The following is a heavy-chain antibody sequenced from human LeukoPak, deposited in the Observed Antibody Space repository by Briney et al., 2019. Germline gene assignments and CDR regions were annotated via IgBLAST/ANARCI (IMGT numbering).Heavy chain of an antibody. Sequence: SETLSLTCAVSGGSISSGGYSWSWIRQPPGKGLEWIGYIYHSGSTYYNPSLKSRVTISVDRSKNQFSLKLSSVTAADTAVYYCARGGYSYGYPRYYYGMDVWAKGPRSPSP. CDR1: GGSISSGGYS. CDR3: ARGGYSYGYPRYYYGMDV. J-gene: IGHJ6*02. CDR2: IYHSGST. D-gene: IGHD5-18*01. V-gene: IGHV4-30-2*01.